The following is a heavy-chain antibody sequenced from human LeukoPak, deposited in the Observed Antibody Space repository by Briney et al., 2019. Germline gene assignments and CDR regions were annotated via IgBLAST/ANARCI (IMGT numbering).Heavy chain of an antibody. V-gene: IGHV1-18*01. CDR2: ISAYNGNT. Sequence: ASVKVSCKASGYTFTSYGISWVRQAPGQGLEWMGWISAYNGNTNYAQKLQGRVTMTRDTSISTAYMVLNRLRSDDTAVYYCAREYYYGSGNYYNRIDYWGQGTLVTVSS. J-gene: IGHJ4*02. CDR3: AREYYYGSGNYYNRIDY. D-gene: IGHD3-10*01. CDR1: GYTFTSYG.